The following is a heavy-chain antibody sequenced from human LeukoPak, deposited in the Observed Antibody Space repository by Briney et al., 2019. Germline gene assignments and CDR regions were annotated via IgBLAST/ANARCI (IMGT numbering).Heavy chain of an antibody. CDR2: IYYSGST. Sequence: PSETLSLTCTVSGGSISSSSYYWGWIRQPPGKGLEWIGSIYYSGSTYYNPSLKSRVTISVDTSKKQFSLKVSSVTAADTAVYYCAREGEVAGLDYWGQGTLVTVSS. J-gene: IGHJ4*02. CDR3: AREGEVAGLDY. V-gene: IGHV4-39*07. D-gene: IGHD6-19*01. CDR1: GGSISSSSYY.